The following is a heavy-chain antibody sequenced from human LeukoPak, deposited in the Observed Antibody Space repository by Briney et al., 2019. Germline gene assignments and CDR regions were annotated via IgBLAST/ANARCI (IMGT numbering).Heavy chain of an antibody. Sequence: PSETLSLTCTVSGGSISSSSYYWGWIRQPPGKGLEWIGYIYYSGSTNYNPSLKSRVTISVDTSKNQFSLKLSSVTAADTAVYYCARDPSYDYGDYNSFDIWGQGTMVTVSS. V-gene: IGHV4-61*01. J-gene: IGHJ3*02. D-gene: IGHD4-17*01. CDR1: GGSISSSSYY. CDR3: ARDPSYDYGDYNSFDI. CDR2: IYYSGST.